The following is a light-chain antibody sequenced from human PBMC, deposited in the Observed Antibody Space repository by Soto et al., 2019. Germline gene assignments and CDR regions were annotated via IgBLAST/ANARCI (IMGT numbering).Light chain of an antibody. CDR2: DAS. V-gene: IGKV1-33*01. CDR1: QHISKF. J-gene: IGKJ2*01. Sequence: DIQITHSPSSLSASVGDRVTLTCRASQHISKFINWYQQKPGKAPKLLIYDASILETGVPSRFSGSGYGTDFTFTISSLQSEDIATYYCQQYDNIPRTCGQGTKGDIK. CDR3: QQYDNIPRT.